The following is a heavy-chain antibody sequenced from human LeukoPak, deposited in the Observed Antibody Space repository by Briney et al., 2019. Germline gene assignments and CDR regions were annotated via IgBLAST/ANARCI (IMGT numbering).Heavy chain of an antibody. CDR1: GFTVSSNY. CDR2: IYSGGST. D-gene: IGHD2-2*01. V-gene: IGHV3-53*04. Sequence: GGSLRLSCAAAGFTVSSNYMSWVRQAPGKVLEWVTVIYSGGSTYYGDSVKGRFTISRHNSKNTLYLQMNSLRAEDTAVYYCARDYCRSTSCYYDYWGQGTLVTVSS. J-gene: IGHJ4*02. CDR3: ARDYCRSTSCYYDY.